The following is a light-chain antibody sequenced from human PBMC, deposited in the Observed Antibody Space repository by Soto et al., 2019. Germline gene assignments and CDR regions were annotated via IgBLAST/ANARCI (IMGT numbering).Light chain of an antibody. J-gene: IGLJ2*01. CDR2: EVS. CDR3: CSYAGRTTWV. Sequence: QAVLTQPASVSGPPGQSITIFCTGTRGDLGTYNLVSWYQQHPGKAPKLVIYEVSKWPSGFSNRFSGSKSGNTASLQISGLQAEDESHYYCCSYAGRTTWVFGGGTKVTVL. V-gene: IGLV2-23*02. CDR1: RGDLGTYNL.